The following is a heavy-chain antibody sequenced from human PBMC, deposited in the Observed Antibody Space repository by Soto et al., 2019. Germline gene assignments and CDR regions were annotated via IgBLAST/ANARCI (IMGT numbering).Heavy chain of an antibody. CDR1: GFTFSDYY. CDR2: ISSSGSSI. Sequence: AGSLRLSCAASGFTFSDYYMSWIRQAPGQGLEWVSYISSSGSSIYYADSMKGRFTISRDNAQNSLSLQMNSLRAADTAVYYCVRTEDILATILSYWGQGTLVTVSS. J-gene: IGHJ4*02. V-gene: IGHV3-11*01. D-gene: IGHD5-12*01. CDR3: VRTEDILATILSY.